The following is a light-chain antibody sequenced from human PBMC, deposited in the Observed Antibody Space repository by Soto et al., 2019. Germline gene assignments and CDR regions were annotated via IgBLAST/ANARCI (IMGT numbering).Light chain of an antibody. J-gene: IGKJ1*01. Sequence: DIQMTQSPSTLPASVGDRVTITCRASESIRAYLAWYQQKPGKAPKLLIYDASNLEGGVPSRFSGSGSGTEFTLTICSLQPDDFATCYCQHYSSYSPWTFGQGTKVEI. V-gene: IGKV1-5*01. CDR2: DAS. CDR3: QHYSSYSPWT. CDR1: ESIRAY.